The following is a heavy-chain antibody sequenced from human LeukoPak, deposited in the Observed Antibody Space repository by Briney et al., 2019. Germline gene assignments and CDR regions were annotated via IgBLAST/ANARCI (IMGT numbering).Heavy chain of an antibody. V-gene: IGHV1-18*01. D-gene: IGHD6-19*01. CDR2: ISAYNGNT. CDR1: GYTFTSYG. CDR3: ARDRIAVAGISSRRFDY. Sequence: GASVKVSCKASGYTFTSYGISWVRQAPGQGLEWMGWISAYNGNTNYAQKLQGRVTMTTDTSTSTAYMELRSPRSDDTAVYYCARDRIAVAGISSRRFDYWGQGTLVTVSS. J-gene: IGHJ4*02.